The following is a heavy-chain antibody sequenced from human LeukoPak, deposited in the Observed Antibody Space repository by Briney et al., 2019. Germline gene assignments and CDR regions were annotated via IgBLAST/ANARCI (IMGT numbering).Heavy chain of an antibody. V-gene: IGHV1-69*05. CDR2: IIPIFGTA. Sequence: ASVKVSCKASGGTFSSYAISWVRQAPGQGLEWMGRIIPIFGTANYAQKFQGRVTITTDESTSTAYMELSSLTSEETAVYECAREAEMKWFHPWGQGNLGNVS. J-gene: IGHJ5*01. CDR3: AREAEMKWFHP. CDR1: GGTFSSYA.